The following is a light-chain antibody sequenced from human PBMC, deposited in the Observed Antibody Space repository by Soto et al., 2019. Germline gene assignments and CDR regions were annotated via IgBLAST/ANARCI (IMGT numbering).Light chain of an antibody. CDR1: QTITTY. Sequence: EIVLTQSPATLSLSPGERATLSCRASQTITTYLAWYQQKPGQPPRLLIYGASNRATGIPARFSGSGSGTDFTLTITRLEAEDFADYYCQLYGGSRPFTFGPGTKVDIK. CDR2: GAS. J-gene: IGKJ3*01. CDR3: QLYGGSRPFT. V-gene: IGKV3-20*01.